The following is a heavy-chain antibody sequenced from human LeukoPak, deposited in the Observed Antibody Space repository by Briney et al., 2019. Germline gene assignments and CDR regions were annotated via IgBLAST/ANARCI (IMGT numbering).Heavy chain of an antibody. Sequence: GGSLRLSCAASGFTFSSYAMSWVRQAPGKGLEWGSGTSGSGGSTYYADSVKGRFTISRDHSKNTLYLQMNSLRAEDTAVYYCAKDQVSYFYDSSGYRWGQGTLVTVSS. D-gene: IGHD3-22*01. J-gene: IGHJ4*02. CDR3: AKDQVSYFYDSSGYR. CDR2: TSGSGGST. CDR1: GFTFSSYA. V-gene: IGHV3-23*01.